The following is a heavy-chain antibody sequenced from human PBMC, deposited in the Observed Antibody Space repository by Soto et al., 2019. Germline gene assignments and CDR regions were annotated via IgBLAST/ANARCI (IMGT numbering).Heavy chain of an antibody. D-gene: IGHD6-19*01. Sequence: GASVKVSCKASGYTFTSYGISWVRQAPGQGLEWMGWISAYNGNTNYAQKLQGRVTMTTDTSTSTAYMELRSLRSDDTAGYYCARDRRIAVAGSFWFDPWGQGTLVTVSS. J-gene: IGHJ5*02. CDR3: ARDRRIAVAGSFWFDP. CDR2: ISAYNGNT. V-gene: IGHV1-18*04. CDR1: GYTFTSYG.